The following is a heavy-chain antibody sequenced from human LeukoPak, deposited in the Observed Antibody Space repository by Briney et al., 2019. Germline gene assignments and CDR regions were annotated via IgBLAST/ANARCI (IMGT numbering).Heavy chain of an antibody. D-gene: IGHD2-2*02. V-gene: IGHV3-74*03. CDR1: GFAFSDYF. Sequence: GGSLRLSCAASGFAFSDYFMHWVRQSPEKGLVWVSDIHPHGRYAAYADSVRGRFTISRDDAKNTLYLQMNSLRAEDTAVYYCAAIHPSIYCSSTSCYTNGAFDIWGQGTMVTVSS. J-gene: IGHJ3*02. CDR2: IHPHGRYA. CDR3: AAIHPSIYCSSTSCYTNGAFDI.